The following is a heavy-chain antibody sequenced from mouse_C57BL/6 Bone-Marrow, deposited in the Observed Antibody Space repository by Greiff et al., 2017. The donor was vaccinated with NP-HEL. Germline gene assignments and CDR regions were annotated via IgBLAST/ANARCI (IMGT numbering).Heavy chain of an antibody. CDR1: GFTFSDAW. CDR3: TRGVGQAWFAY. Sequence: EVQVVESGGGLVQPGGSMKLSCAASGFTFSDAWMDWVRQSPEKGLEWVAEIRNKANNHATYYAESVKGRFTISRDDSKSSVYLQMNSLRAEDTGIYYCTRGVGQAWFAYWGQGTLVTVSA. J-gene: IGHJ3*01. CDR2: IRNKANNHAT. D-gene: IGHD3-3*01. V-gene: IGHV6-6*01.